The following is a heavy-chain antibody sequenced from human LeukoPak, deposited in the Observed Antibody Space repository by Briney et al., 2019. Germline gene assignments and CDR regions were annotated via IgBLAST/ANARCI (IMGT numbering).Heavy chain of an antibody. V-gene: IGHV3-23*01. Sequence: GGSLRLSCAVSGFNVGTYAISWVRQAPGRGLEWVSCINTGETTFYADSVKGRFTISRDNSNLYLHMTSLRDEDTALYYCAKGSFDVWGQGTVVIVSS. CDR2: INTGETT. CDR3: AKGSFDV. J-gene: IGHJ3*01. CDR1: GFNVGTYA.